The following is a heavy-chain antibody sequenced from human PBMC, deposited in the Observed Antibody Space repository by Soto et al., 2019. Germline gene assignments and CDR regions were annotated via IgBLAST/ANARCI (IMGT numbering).Heavy chain of an antibody. CDR3: ARAFSIAARPRDYYGMDV. CDR1: GGSISSYY. CDR2: IYYSGST. Sequence: QVQLQESGPGLVKPSETLSLTCTVSGGSISSYYWSWIRQPPGKGLEWIGYIYYSGSTNYNPSLKSRVTISVDTSKNHFSLKLSSVTAADTAVYYCARAFSIAARPRDYYGMDVWGQGTTVTVSS. J-gene: IGHJ6*02. D-gene: IGHD6-6*01. V-gene: IGHV4-59*01.